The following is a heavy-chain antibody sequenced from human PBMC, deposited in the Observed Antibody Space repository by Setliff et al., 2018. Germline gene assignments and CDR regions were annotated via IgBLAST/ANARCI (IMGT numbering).Heavy chain of an antibody. CDR1: GGTFSSYA. V-gene: IGHV1-69*05. CDR2: IIPIFGTA. CDR3: ARAGTTIFGVVTSPNYGMDV. Sequence: SVKVSCKASGGTFSSYAISWVRQAPGRGLEWMGGIIPIFGTANYAQKFQGRVTITTDESTSTAYMELSSLRSEDTAVYYCARAGTTIFGVVTSPNYGMDVWGQGTTVTSP. J-gene: IGHJ6*02. D-gene: IGHD3-3*01.